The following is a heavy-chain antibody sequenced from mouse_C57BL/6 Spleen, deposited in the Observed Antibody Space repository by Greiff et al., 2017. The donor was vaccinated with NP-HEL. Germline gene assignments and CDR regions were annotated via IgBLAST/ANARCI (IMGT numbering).Heavy chain of an antibody. D-gene: IGHD2-1*01. CDR1: GYTFTSYW. Sequence: QVQLQQPGAELVKPGASVKMSCKASGYTFTSYWITWVKQRPGQGLEWIGDIYHGSGSTNYNEKFKSKATLTVDTSSSTAYMQLSSLTSEDSAVYYCARRGGNYLLDYWGQGTTLTVSS. V-gene: IGHV1-55*01. J-gene: IGHJ2*01. CDR3: ARRGGNYLLDY. CDR2: IYHGSGST.